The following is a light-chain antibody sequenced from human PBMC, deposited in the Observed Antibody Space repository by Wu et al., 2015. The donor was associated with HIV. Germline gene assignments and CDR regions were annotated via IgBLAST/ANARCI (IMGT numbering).Light chain of an antibody. CDR1: QSIDSN. CDR3: QQYNYWPRT. Sequence: DIILTQSPAILSVSPGERVTLSCRASQSIDSNLAWYQQKPGQAPRLLIYAASTRATDIPARFSAWESGTDFTLTITSLQSDDFGVYYCQQYNYWPRTFGQGTKVEI. CDR2: AAS. V-gene: IGKV3D-15*01. J-gene: IGKJ1*01.